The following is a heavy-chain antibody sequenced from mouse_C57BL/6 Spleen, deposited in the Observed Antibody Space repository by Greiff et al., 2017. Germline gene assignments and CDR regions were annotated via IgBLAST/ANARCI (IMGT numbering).Heavy chain of an antibody. CDR3: AAGTVEGFDY. D-gene: IGHD1-1*01. CDR1: GYTFTSYW. J-gene: IGHJ2*01. V-gene: IGHV1-59*01. CDR2: IDPSDSYT. Sequence: VQLQQPGAELVRPGTSVKLSCKASGYTFTSYWMHWVKQRPGQGLEWIGVIDPSDSYTNYNQKFKGKATLTVDTSSSTAYMQLSSLTSEDSAVYYCAAGTVEGFDYWGQGTTLTVSS.